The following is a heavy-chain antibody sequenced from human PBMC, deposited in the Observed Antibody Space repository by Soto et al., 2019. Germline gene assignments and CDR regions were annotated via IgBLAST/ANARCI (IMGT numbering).Heavy chain of an antibody. Sequence: GASVKVSCKASGFTFTSSAMQWVRQARGQRLEWIGWIVVGSGNTNYAQKFQERVTITRDMSTSTAYMELSSLRSEDTAVYYCAAGNADLSPQIDYWGQGTLVTVSS. D-gene: IGHD1-1*01. J-gene: IGHJ4*02. CDR2: IVVGSGNT. CDR3: AAGNADLSPQIDY. CDR1: GFTFTSSA. V-gene: IGHV1-58*02.